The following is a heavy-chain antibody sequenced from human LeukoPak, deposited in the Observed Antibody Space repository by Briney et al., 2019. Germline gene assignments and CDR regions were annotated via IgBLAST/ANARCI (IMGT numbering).Heavy chain of an antibody. J-gene: IGHJ4*02. CDR3: ARDGSLPDY. Sequence: GGSLRLSCVAPGFTFSSYWMHWVRQAPGKGLVWVSRINGDGSGAIYADSVKGRFTISRDNAKNTLYLQMNSLRAEDAAVYYCARDGSLPDYWGQGTLVTVSS. CDR2: INGDGSGA. V-gene: IGHV3-74*01. D-gene: IGHD2-15*01. CDR1: GFTFSSYW.